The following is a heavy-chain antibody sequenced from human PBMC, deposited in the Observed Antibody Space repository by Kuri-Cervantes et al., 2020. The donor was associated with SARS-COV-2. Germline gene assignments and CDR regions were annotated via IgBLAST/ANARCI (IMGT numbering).Heavy chain of an antibody. D-gene: IGHD4-17*01. Sequence: SQTLSLTCAVYGGSFSGYYWSWIRQPPGKGLEWIGEINHSGITNYNPSLKSRVTISVDTSKNQFSLKLSSVTAADTAVYYCARRGPTTVTTFTSLAEVGFQHWGQGTLVTISS. V-gene: IGHV4-34*01. CDR3: ARRGPTTVTTFTSLAEVGFQH. J-gene: IGHJ1*01. CDR2: INHSGIT. CDR1: GGSFSGYY.